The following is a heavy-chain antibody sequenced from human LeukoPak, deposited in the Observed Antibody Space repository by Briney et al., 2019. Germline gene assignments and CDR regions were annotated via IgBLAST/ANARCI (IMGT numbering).Heavy chain of an antibody. V-gene: IGHV4-4*02. CDR1: GDSIISTNW. Sequence: SETLSLTCAVSGDSIISTNWWSWVRQPPGKGLEWIGQVYHSGSTNYNPSLKGRVTISIGRSNNQFSLKLTSVTAADTALYYCARAAADTLGRFDSWGQGTLVTVSS. J-gene: IGHJ4*02. CDR2: VYHSGST. D-gene: IGHD6-13*01. CDR3: ARAAADTLGRFDS.